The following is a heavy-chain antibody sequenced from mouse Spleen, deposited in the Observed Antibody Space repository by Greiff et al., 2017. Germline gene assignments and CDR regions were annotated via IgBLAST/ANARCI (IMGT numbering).Heavy chain of an antibody. CDR1: GFTFSSYA. Sequence: EVKLVESGGGLVKPGGSLKLSCAASGFTFSSYAMSWVRQTPEKRLEWVATISDGGSYTYYPDNVKGRFTISRDNAKNNLYLQMSHLKSEDTAMYYCARVYYGNYAFAYWGQGTLVTVSA. V-gene: IGHV5-4*03. J-gene: IGHJ3*01. CDR2: ISDGGSYT. D-gene: IGHD2-1*01. CDR3: ARVYYGNYAFAY.